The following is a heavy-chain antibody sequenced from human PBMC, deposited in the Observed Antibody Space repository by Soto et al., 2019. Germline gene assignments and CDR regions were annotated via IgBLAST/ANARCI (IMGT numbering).Heavy chain of an antibody. V-gene: IGHV4-59*01. CDR1: GDSISTFY. CDR2: IHYSGST. CDR3: ARVRSNRFDY. Sequence: SETLSLTCTVSGDSISTFYWSWIRQPPGKGLEWIGYIHYSGSTNYNPSLKSQVIISVDTSKNQFYLKLSSVTAADTAVYFCARVRSNRFDYWGQGTMVTVST. J-gene: IGHJ4*02. D-gene: IGHD3-3*01.